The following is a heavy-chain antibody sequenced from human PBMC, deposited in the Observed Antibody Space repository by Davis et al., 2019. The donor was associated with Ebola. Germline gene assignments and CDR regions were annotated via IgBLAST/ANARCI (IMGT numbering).Heavy chain of an antibody. V-gene: IGHV1-18*04. CDR3: ARGWYSSSSVLYYYYGMDV. D-gene: IGHD6-6*01. CDR2: ISAYNGNT. J-gene: IGHJ6*04. Sequence: ASVKVSCKASGYTFTSYGISWVRQAPGQGLEWMGWISAYNGNTNYAQKLQGRVTMTTDTSTSTAYMELRSLRSDDTAVYYCARGWYSSSSVLYYYYGMDVWGKGTTVTVSS. CDR1: GYTFTSYG.